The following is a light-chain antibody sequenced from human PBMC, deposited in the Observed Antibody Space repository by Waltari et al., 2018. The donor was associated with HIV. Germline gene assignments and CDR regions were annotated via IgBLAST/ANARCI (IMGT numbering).Light chain of an antibody. CDR3: CSYAGNSDVV. Sequence: QSALTQPHSVSGSPGQSVTISCTGTSSDIGGYNYVSWYRQFPGKAPSVIIDDVNKRPSGVPDRFSGSKSGNTASLTISGLQTDDEADYYCCSYAGNSDVVFGGGTTLTVL. CDR2: DVN. CDR1: SSDIGGYNY. V-gene: IGLV2-11*01. J-gene: IGLJ2*01.